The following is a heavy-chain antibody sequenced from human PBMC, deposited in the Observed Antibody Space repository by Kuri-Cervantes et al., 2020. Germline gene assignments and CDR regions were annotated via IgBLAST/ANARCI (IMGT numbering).Heavy chain of an antibody. Sequence: GESLKISCAASGLTFDNYAMSWVRQAPGKGLEWVSDINDSGDSTNYADSVKGRFTISRGNSKNTLYLQMNSLRAEDTAVYYCAKDRNSPMVEYFFDYWGQGTLVTISS. D-gene: IGHD3-10*01. J-gene: IGHJ4*02. V-gene: IGHV3-23*01. CDR1: GLTFDNYA. CDR2: INDSGDST. CDR3: AKDRNSPMVEYFFDY.